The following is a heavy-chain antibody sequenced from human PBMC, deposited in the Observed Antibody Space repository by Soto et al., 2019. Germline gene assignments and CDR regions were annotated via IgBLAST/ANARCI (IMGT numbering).Heavy chain of an antibody. Sequence: SVKVSCKASGYTFTSYGISWVRQAPGQGLEWMGWISAYNGNTNYAQKLQGRVTVTTDTSTSTAYMELRSLRSDDTAVYYCARTEGYYDARCDDAFDIWGQGTMVTVSS. CDR3: ARTEGYYDARCDDAFDI. J-gene: IGHJ3*02. CDR2: ISAYNGNT. V-gene: IGHV1-18*01. D-gene: IGHD3-22*01. CDR1: GYTFTSYG.